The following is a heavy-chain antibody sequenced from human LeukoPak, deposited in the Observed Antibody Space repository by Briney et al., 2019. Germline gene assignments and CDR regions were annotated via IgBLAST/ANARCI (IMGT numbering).Heavy chain of an antibody. J-gene: IGHJ4*01. CDR2: ISGSGSTT. Sequence: GGSLRLSCASSGFTFSDYAMNWVRQAPGKGLEWVSSISGSGSTTYYADSVKGRFTISRDNSENTLYLQMNTLRAEDTALYYCAKDVRGYNRPVDHWGQGTLVTVSS. V-gene: IGHV3-23*01. CDR1: GFTFSDYA. D-gene: IGHD3-10*02. CDR3: AKDVRGYNRPVDH.